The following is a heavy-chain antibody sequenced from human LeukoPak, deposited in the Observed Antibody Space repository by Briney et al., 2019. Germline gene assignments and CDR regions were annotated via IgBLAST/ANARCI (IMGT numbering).Heavy chain of an antibody. CDR3: ARSVSISPMFDY. J-gene: IGHJ4*02. V-gene: IGHV1-2*02. CDR1: GYIFTSYY. CDR2: INPNTGST. D-gene: IGHD4-11*01. Sequence: ASVKVSCKASGYIFTSYYMHWVRQAPGQGLEWMGWINPNTGSTNFAQKFQGRVAMMRATSITTFYMELNSLRSDDTAVYYCARSVSISPMFDYWGQGTLIPVSS.